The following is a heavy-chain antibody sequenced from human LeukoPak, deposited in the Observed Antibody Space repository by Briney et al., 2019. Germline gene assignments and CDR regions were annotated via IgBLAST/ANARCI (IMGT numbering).Heavy chain of an antibody. CDR3: ARDSSGYYVDY. J-gene: IGHJ4*02. CDR1: GFTSSSYS. V-gene: IGHV3-21*01. CDR2: ISSGSSYI. D-gene: IGHD3-22*01. Sequence: GGSLRLSCAASGFTSSSYSMNWVRQAPGKGLEWVSSISSGSSYIYYADSVKGRFTISRDNAKNSLYLQMNSLRAEDTAVYYCARDSSGYYVDYWGQGTLVTVSS.